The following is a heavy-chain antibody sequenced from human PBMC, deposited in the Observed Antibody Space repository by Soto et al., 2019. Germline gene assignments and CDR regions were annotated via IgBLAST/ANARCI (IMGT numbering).Heavy chain of an antibody. CDR1: GGSCSGYY. CDR2: INHSGST. J-gene: IGHJ4*02. D-gene: IGHD6-13*01. V-gene: IGHV4-34*01. Sequence: PSETLSLTCXVYGGSCSGYYWGCIRQPPGKGLEWIGEINHSGSTNYNPSLKSRVTISVDTSKNQFSLKLSSVTAADTAVYYCARGRGGIAAAGTNYWGQGTLVTVSS. CDR3: ARGRGGIAAAGTNY.